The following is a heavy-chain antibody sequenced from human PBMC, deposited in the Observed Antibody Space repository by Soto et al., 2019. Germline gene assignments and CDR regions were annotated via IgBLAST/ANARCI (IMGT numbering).Heavy chain of an antibody. CDR2: INAGNGNT. V-gene: IGHV1-3*01. CDR3: ARDPNSYYDFWSGYPTPFAY. CDR1: GYTFTSYA. J-gene: IGHJ4*02. Sequence: ASVKVSCKASGYTFTSYAMHWVRQAPGQRLEWMGWINAGNGNTKYSQKFQGRVTITRDTSASTAYMELSSLRSEDTAVYYCARDPNSYYDFWSGYPTPFAYWGKGPLVTVSS. D-gene: IGHD3-3*01.